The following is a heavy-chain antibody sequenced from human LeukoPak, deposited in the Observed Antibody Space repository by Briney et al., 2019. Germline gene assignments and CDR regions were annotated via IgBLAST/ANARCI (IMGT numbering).Heavy chain of an antibody. Sequence: KPGGSLRLSCAVSGFTFSDYYMSWIRQAPGKGLEWVSYIRSGGSTISHADSVKGRFTISRDNAENSLYLQMNSLRAEDTAVYYCAKDLTADATWGQGTLVTVSS. J-gene: IGHJ5*02. CDR3: AKDLTADAT. CDR2: IRSGGSTI. V-gene: IGHV3-11*01. CDR1: GFTFSDYY.